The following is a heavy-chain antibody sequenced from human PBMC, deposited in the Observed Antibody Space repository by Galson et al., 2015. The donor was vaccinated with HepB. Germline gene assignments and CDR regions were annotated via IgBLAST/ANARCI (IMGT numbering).Heavy chain of an antibody. CDR3: ARLRNILWGAHSKGVTPLDYIDF. CDR1: GYTFTSYG. D-gene: IGHD3-16*01. Sequence: SVKVSCKASGYTFTSYGIRWVRQAPGQGLEWMGWISAYNGNTNYAQKLQGRVTMTTDTSTSTAYMELRSLRSDDTAVYYCARLRNILWGAHSKGVTPLDYIDFWGKGTTVTVSS. V-gene: IGHV1-18*01. J-gene: IGHJ6*03. CDR2: ISAYNGNT.